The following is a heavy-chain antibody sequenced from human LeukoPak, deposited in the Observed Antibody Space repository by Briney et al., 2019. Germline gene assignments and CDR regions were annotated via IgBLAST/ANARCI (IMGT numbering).Heavy chain of an antibody. D-gene: IGHD3-16*01. V-gene: IGHV4-4*02. Sequence: GSLRLSCAASGFTFSSYGMHWVRQPPGKGLEWIGEIYHSGSTNYNPSLKSRVTISVDKSKNQFSLKLSSVTAADTAVYYCASALPFQLVHWGQGTLVTVSS. CDR1: GFTFSSYG. CDR2: IYHSGST. CDR3: ASALPFQLVH. J-gene: IGHJ1*01.